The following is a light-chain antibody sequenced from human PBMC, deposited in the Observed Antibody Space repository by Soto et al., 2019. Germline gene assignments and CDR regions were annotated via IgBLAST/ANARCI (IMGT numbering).Light chain of an antibody. V-gene: IGKV1-6*01. CDR1: QAIRND. J-gene: IGKJ2*01. CDR3: LQDYTYPYT. CDR2: AVS. Sequence: IQMTQSPSSLSASVGDRVTITCRASQAIRNDLGWYQQKPGRAPKLLIFAVSHLESGVPSRFSGSGSGSEFSLTISSLQPEDFATYYCLQDYTYPYTFGQGTKLEIK.